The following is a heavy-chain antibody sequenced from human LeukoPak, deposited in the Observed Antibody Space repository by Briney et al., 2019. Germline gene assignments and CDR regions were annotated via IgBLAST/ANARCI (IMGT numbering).Heavy chain of an antibody. V-gene: IGHV3-21*01. CDR1: GFNFSTYI. CDR2: ISTKSSYI. CDR3: VGARSSTWFDP. Sequence: GGSLRLSCTASGFNFSTYIMNWVRQAPGKGLEWVSSISTKSSYIYNADSLKGRFTISRDNAKNSLYLQMNSLTAEDTAVYYCVGARSSTWFDPWGQGALVTVSS. D-gene: IGHD3-16*01. J-gene: IGHJ5*02.